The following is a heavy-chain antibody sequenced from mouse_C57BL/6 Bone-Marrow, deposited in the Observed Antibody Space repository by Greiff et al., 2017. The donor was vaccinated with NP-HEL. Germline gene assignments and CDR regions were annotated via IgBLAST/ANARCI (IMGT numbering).Heavy chain of an antibody. V-gene: IGHV1-5*01. CDR3: TKGTTVVARNYFDC. D-gene: IGHD1-1*01. J-gene: IGHJ2*01. CDR2: IYPGNSDT. CDR1: GYTFTSYW. Sequence: VQLKESGTVLARPGASVKMSCKTSGYTFTSYWMHWVKQRPGQGLEWIGAIYPGNSDTSYNQKFKGKAKLTAVTSASTAYMELSSLTNEDSAVYYCTKGTTVVARNYFDCWGQSTTLTVSS.